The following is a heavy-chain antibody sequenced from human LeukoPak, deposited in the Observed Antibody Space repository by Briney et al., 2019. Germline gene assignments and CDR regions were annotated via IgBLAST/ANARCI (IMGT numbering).Heavy chain of an antibody. V-gene: IGHV1-46*03. CDR3: ARGGTYCTNGACYTTGPNNWFDP. CDR2: INPSGGST. J-gene: IGHJ5*02. D-gene: IGHD2-8*01. Sequence: ASVKVSCKASGYTFTSYYMHWVRQAPGQGLEWMGIINPSGGSTSYAQKFQGRVTMTRDMSTSTVYMELSRLRSDDTAVYYCARGGTYCTNGACYTTGPNNWFDPWGQGTLVTVSS. CDR1: GYTFTSYY.